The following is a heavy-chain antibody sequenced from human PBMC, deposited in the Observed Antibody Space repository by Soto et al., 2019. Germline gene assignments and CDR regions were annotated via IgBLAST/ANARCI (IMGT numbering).Heavy chain of an antibody. V-gene: IGHV3-30-3*01. CDR2: TSSNGAIK. CDR3: AREVVTTQWYFDN. CDR1: GFTFSSFS. J-gene: IGHJ4*02. D-gene: IGHD6-19*01. Sequence: QVHLMESGGGVVQPGGSLRLSSAASGFTFSSFSMHWFRQAPGKGLEWVAVTSSNGAIKYYADFVKGRFTISRDNSKNTLYLQMNSLRPEDTAVYYCAREVVTTQWYFDNWGQGIPVIVSS.